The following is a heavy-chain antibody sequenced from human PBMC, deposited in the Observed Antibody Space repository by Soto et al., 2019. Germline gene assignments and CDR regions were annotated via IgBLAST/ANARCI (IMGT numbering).Heavy chain of an antibody. CDR1: GYTFTSHA. Sequence: ASVKVSCKASGYTFTSHAMNWVRQAPGQGLEWMGWINTNTGNPTYAQGFTGRFVFSLDTSVSTAYLQICSLKAEDTAVYYCARDHVVGAPGYRYEDYYYGMDVWGQGTTVTVSS. CDR3: ARDHVVGAPGYRYEDYYYGMDV. J-gene: IGHJ6*02. CDR2: INTNTGNP. V-gene: IGHV7-4-1*01. D-gene: IGHD5-18*01.